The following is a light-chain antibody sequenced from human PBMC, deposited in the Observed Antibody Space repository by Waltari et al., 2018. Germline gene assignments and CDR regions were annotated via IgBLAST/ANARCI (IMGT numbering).Light chain of an antibody. Sequence: DIQMTQSPSSLSASVGDRVTITCRASQSISTYLNWYQQKPGKAPKLLIYAASTLQGGVPSRFSGSGSGTDFTLTISSLQPEDFATYYCQRTYTTGTFGQGTKVEIK. CDR1: QSISTY. J-gene: IGKJ1*01. CDR3: QRTYTTGT. V-gene: IGKV1-39*01. CDR2: AAS.